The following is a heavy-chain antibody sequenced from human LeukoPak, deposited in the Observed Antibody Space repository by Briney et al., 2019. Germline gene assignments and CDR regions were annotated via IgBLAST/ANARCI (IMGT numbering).Heavy chain of an antibody. Sequence: GGSLRLSCAASGFTFSSYEMNWVRQAPGKGLEWVSYISSSGSTIYYADSVKGRFTISRDNAKNSLYLQMNSLRAEDTAVYYCARGRQPLVRGVIYLDHYYYYMDVWGKGTTVTISS. V-gene: IGHV3-48*03. J-gene: IGHJ6*03. CDR2: ISSSGSTI. D-gene: IGHD3-10*01. CDR3: ARGRQPLVRGVIYLDHYYYYMDV. CDR1: GFTFSSYE.